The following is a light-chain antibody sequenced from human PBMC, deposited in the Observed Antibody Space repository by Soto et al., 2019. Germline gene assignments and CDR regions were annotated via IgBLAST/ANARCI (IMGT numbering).Light chain of an antibody. CDR1: QSISSY. V-gene: IGKV1-39*01. J-gene: IGKJ1*01. CDR2: AAS. Sequence: DIQMTQSPSSLSASVGDRVTITCRANQSISSYLNWYQQKPEKAPKLLIYAASSLQSGVPPRFSGSGPGTDFTLTISSLQPEDFATYYCQQSYSTPRTFGQGTKVEIK. CDR3: QQSYSTPRT.